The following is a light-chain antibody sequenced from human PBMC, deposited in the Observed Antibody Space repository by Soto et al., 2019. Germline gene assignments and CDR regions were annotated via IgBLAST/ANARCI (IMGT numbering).Light chain of an antibody. CDR1: TGAVTSGHY. J-gene: IGLJ2*01. V-gene: IGLV7-46*01. CDR2: DTS. CDR3: LLCYSGARVV. Sequence: QTVVTQEPSLTVSPGGTVTLTCGSSTGAVTSGHYPYWFQQKPGQAPRTLIYDTSNKHSWTPARFSGSLLGGKAALTLSGVQREDEAEYYCLLCYSGARVVLGGGTKLTVL.